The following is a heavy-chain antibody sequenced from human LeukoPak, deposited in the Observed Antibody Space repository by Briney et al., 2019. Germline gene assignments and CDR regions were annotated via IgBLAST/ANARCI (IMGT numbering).Heavy chain of an antibody. D-gene: IGHD3-10*01. CDR1: GFTFSDYY. Sequence: GSLRLSCAASGFTFSDYYMSWIRQTPGQGLEWIASIHYRGHTFYNPSLKSRITISVDTSKNQMPLWLNSVTAADTAVYYCAKQRAYRGEWAFDIWGQGTRVIVS. J-gene: IGHJ3*02. V-gene: IGHV4-34*08. CDR2: IHYRGHT. CDR3: AKQRAYRGEWAFDI.